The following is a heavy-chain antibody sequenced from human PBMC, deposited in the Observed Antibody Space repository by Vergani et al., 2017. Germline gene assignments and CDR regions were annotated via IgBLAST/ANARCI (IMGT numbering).Heavy chain of an antibody. D-gene: IGHD3-3*01. CDR2: IYPGDSDT. J-gene: IGHJ3*02. Sequence: EVQLVQSGAEVKKPGESLKISCKGSGYSFTSYWIGWVRQMPGKGLEWMGIIYPGDSDTRYSPSFQGQVTISANKSISTACRQWSSLKASDTAMFYCTKRSPFTNAFDIWGQGTMVTVSS. CDR1: GYSFTSYW. CDR3: TKRSPFTNAFDI. V-gene: IGHV5-51*01.